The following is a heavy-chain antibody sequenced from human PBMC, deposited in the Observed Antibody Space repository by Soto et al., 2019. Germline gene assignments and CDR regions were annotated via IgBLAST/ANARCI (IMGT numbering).Heavy chain of an antibody. Sequence: SLRLSCAASGFTFSSYAMSWVRQAPGKGLEWVSDIIDSGGSTYYADSVKGRFTISRDNSKSTLYLQMNSLRAEDTALYYCAKGRSYYYYYGVDVWGQGTTVTVSS. CDR3: AKGRSYYYYYGVDV. CDR1: GFTFSSYA. CDR2: IIDSGGST. V-gene: IGHV3-23*01. J-gene: IGHJ6*02.